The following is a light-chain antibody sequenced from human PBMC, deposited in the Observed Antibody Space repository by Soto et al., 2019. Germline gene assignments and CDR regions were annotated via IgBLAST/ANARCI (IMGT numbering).Light chain of an antibody. CDR1: QSVSRD. V-gene: IGKV3-11*01. Sequence: EIVLTQSPATLSLSPGERATLSCRASQSVSRDLAWYQQKPGQAPRLLIYDASNRATGIPARFSGSGSGTDFTLTISSLEPEDFAVYYWHQRSNWPPRLTFGPGTKVDIK. J-gene: IGKJ3*01. CDR2: DAS. CDR3: HQRSNWPPRLT.